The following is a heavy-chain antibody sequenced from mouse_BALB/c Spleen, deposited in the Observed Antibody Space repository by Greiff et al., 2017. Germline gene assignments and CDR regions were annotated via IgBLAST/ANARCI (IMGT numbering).Heavy chain of an antibody. CDR3: ARGGIYYYGSSPLDY. V-gene: IGHV5-6-5*01. CDR2: ISSGGST. J-gene: IGHJ2*01. D-gene: IGHD1-1*01. Sequence: EVKVVESGGGLVKPGGSLKLSCAASGFTFSSYAMSWVRQTPEKRLEWVASISSGGSTYYPDSVKGRFTISRDNARNILYLQMSSLRSEDTAMYYCARGGIYYYGSSPLDYWGQGTTLTVSS. CDR1: GFTFSSYA.